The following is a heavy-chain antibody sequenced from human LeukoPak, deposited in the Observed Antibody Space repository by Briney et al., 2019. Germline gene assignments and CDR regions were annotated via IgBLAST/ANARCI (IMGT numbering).Heavy chain of an antibody. CDR2: ITTSSTYT. D-gene: IGHD1-26*01. CDR1: GFSFRSYN. CDR3: ARDPYSGAYGNTYYYYMDV. V-gene: IGHV3-21*01. Sequence: AGGSLRLSCEASGFSFRSYNMDGVRQTPGKGLEWISSITTSSTYTFYADSVKGRFTISRDNARNPLYLQMNSLTAEDTAVYYCARDPYSGAYGNTYYYYMDVWGKGTTVTISS. J-gene: IGHJ6*03.